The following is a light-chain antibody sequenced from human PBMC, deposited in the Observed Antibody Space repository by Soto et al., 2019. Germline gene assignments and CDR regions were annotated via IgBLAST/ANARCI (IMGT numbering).Light chain of an antibody. J-gene: IGKJ1*01. CDR3: QQGTRFPWT. CDR1: QRLNRY. Sequence: DIQMTQSPSSLSASVGDRVTITCRASQRLNRYLAWYQQIPGKVPKLLISSTSTLQSGVPSRFTGSGSGTDFTLTISGLQPEDSATCYCQQGTRFPWTFGQGTKVEVK. V-gene: IGKV1-12*02. CDR2: STS.